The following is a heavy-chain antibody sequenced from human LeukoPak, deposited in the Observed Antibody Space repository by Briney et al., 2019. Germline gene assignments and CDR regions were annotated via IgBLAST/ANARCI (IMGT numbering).Heavy chain of an antibody. J-gene: IGHJ4*02. CDR1: GFTYHDYA. D-gene: IGHD2-21*02. Sequence: GGSQRLLCGASGFTYHDYAMHWVRQAPAKGLEGGSGISWNSGRIRNADSVKGRFNISRDNAKNSLYLQMNSLRAEDTALYYCAKADCGGDCLPDYWGQGTLVTVSS. CDR2: ISWNSGRI. CDR3: AKADCGGDCLPDY. V-gene: IGHV3-9*01.